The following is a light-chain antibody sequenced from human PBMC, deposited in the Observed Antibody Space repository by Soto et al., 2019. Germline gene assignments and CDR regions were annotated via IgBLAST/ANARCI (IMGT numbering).Light chain of an antibody. CDR3: QQYGNAPIT. CDR1: QTVYSSL. Sequence: ETVLTQSPGTLSLSPVERANLSFISAQTVYSSLLAWYQQKPGQAPRLLIYGASSRATGIPDRFSGSGSGTDFTLTISRVEPEDFAVYHCQQYGNAPITCGQGTRLEIK. V-gene: IGKV3-20*01. J-gene: IGKJ5*01. CDR2: GAS.